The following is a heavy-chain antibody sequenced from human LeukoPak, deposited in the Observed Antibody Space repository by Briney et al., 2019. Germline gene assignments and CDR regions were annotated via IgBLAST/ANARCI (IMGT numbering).Heavy chain of an antibody. D-gene: IGHD3-10*01. Sequence: ASVKVSCKASGYTFTSYDISWVRQATGQGLEWMGWMNPNSGNAGYAQRFQGRVTMTRNNSISTAYMELTSLRSEDTAVYYCGRPLERGSWTQRALDYWGQGTLVTVSS. J-gene: IGHJ4*02. CDR3: GRPLERGSWTQRALDY. CDR1: GYTFTSYD. V-gene: IGHV1-8*01. CDR2: MNPNSGNA.